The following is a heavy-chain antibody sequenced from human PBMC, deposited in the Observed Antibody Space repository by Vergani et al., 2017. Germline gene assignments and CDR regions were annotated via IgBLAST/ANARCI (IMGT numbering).Heavy chain of an antibody. V-gene: IGHV3-23*01. CDR2: INNNGGST. D-gene: IGHD2-2*01. CDR3: AKVCGXTSCPYGGGAFDV. J-gene: IGHJ3*01. Sequence: QLLESGGGLIQPGGSLRLSCAASGFTFNSYAMTWVRQAPGKGLEWVSGINNNGGSTYYADSVKGRFTISRDNSKNTLYLQMTDLSAEDTATYYCAKVCGXTSCPYGGGAFDVWGHGTMVTVSS. CDR1: GFTFNSYA.